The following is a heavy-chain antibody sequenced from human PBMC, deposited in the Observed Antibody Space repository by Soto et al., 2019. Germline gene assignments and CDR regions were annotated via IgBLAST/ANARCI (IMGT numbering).Heavy chain of an antibody. CDR1: AFTFSTYS. CDR2: INQDGSEK. V-gene: IGHV3-7*01. CDR3: ARDGYSYGYGWYFDL. J-gene: IGHJ2*01. D-gene: IGHD5-18*01. Sequence: GGSLRLSCAASAFTFSTYSMTWVRQAPGKGLEWVANINQDGSEKYYVDSMKGRFTISRDNAKNSLYLQMSGLRAEDTAVYYCARDGYSYGYGWYFDLWGRGTLVTVSS.